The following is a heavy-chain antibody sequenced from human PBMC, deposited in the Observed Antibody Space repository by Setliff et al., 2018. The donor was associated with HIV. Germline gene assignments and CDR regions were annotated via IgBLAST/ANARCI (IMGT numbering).Heavy chain of an antibody. CDR2: IMPIFGTA. CDR1: GYTFSSND. Sequence: SVKVSCKASGYTFSSNDINWVRQATGQGLEWMGGIMPIFGTANYAQKFQGRVTIIADASTNTVNMELSSLRSEDTAVYYCARGVDGSYRKFFDNWGQGTLVTVSS. CDR3: ARGVDGSYRKFFDN. V-gene: IGHV1-69*13. J-gene: IGHJ4*02. D-gene: IGHD1-26*01.